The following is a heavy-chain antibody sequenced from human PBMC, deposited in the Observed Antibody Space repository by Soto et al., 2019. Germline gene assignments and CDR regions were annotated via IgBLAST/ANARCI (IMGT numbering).Heavy chain of an antibody. Sequence: GGSLRLSCAASGFTFSSYSMNWVRQAPGKGLEWVSSISSSSSYIYYADSVKGRFTISRDNAKNSLYLQMNSLRAEDTAVYYCARAAPGSIYYYYYYMDVWGKGTTVTVSS. J-gene: IGHJ6*03. D-gene: IGHD7-27*01. CDR2: ISSSSSYI. CDR3: ARAAPGSIYYYYYYMDV. V-gene: IGHV3-21*01. CDR1: GFTFSSYS.